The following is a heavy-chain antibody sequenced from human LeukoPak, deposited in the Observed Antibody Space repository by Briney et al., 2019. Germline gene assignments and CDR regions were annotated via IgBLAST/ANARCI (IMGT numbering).Heavy chain of an antibody. Sequence: PGGSLRLSCAASGFTCSSYWMSWVRQAPGKGLEWVANIKQDGSEKYYVDSVKGRFTISRDNAKNSLDLQMNSLRAEDTALYYCARDESGPAYWGQGTLVTVSS. CDR3: ARDESGPAY. CDR1: GFTCSSYW. J-gene: IGHJ4*02. CDR2: IKQDGSEK. V-gene: IGHV3-7*01. D-gene: IGHD3-3*01.